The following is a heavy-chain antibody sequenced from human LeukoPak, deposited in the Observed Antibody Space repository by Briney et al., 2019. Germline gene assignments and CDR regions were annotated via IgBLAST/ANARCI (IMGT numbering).Heavy chain of an antibody. V-gene: IGHV3-48*01. D-gene: IGHD3-22*01. Sequence: GGSLRLSCAAHGFTFSSYSMNWVRQAPGKGLGWVSYISSSSSTIYYADSVKGRFTISRDNAKNSLYLQMNSLRAEDTAVYYCARGRSGYHYDYWGQGTLVTVSS. CDR2: ISSSSSTI. CDR1: GFTFSSYS. J-gene: IGHJ4*02. CDR3: ARGRSGYHYDY.